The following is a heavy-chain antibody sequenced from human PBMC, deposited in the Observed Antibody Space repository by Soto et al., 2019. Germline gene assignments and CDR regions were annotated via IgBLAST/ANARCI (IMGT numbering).Heavy chain of an antibody. J-gene: IGHJ4*02. D-gene: IGHD3-10*01. CDR2: ISNNGNIK. CDR1: GFSFSDYY. CDR3: ARGIGPDY. Sequence: GGSLRLSCAACGFSFSDYYMSWIRQAPGKGLECISSISNNGNIKYHADSVTGRFTVSRDNAKNSLYLQMNSLRAEDAAMYYCARGIGPDYWGQGTLVTVSS. V-gene: IGHV3-11*01.